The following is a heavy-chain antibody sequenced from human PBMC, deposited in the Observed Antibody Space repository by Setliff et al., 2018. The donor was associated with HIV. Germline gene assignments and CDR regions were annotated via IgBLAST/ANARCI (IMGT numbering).Heavy chain of an antibody. CDR2: IHYGGTT. J-gene: IGHJ6*03. Sequence: PSETLSLTCSVSGGPIRSSTYHWVWIRQPPGKGLEWIGSIHYGGTTFFNPSLKSRVSISVDRSPDQFSLKLSSVTASDTAVYYCARPLKEDYSNPSVGYHRYMDVWGNGTTVTVAS. CDR1: GGPIRSSTYH. D-gene: IGHD4-4*01. V-gene: IGHV4-39*01. CDR3: ARPLKEDYSNPSVGYHRYMDV.